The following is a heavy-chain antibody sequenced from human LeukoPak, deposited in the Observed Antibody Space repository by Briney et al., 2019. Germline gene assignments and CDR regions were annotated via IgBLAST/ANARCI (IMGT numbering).Heavy chain of an antibody. CDR1: GGSISSYY. D-gene: IGHD4-11*01. Sequence: PSETLSLTCTVSGGSISSYYWRWIRQPAGKGLEWIGRIFTSGSTNYNPSLKSRVTMSVDTSKNQFSLKLSSVTAADTAVYYCARAIDYSNYVWFDPWGQGTLVTVSS. CDR3: ARAIDYSNYVWFDP. V-gene: IGHV4-4*07. J-gene: IGHJ5*02. CDR2: IFTSGST.